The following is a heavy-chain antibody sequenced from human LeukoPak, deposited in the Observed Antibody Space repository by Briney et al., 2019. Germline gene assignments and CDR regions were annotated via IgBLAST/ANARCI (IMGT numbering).Heavy chain of an antibody. J-gene: IGHJ3*02. D-gene: IGHD3-22*01. CDR1: GFTFSSYA. V-gene: IGHV3-23*01. Sequence: RGSLRLSCAASGFTFSSYAMSWVRQAPGKGLEWVSAISGSGGSTYYADSVKGRFTISRDNSKNTLYLQMNSLRAEDTAVYYCAKDLSYYDSSGYFPIPDAFDIWGQGTMVTVSS. CDR3: AKDLSYYDSSGYFPIPDAFDI. CDR2: ISGSGGST.